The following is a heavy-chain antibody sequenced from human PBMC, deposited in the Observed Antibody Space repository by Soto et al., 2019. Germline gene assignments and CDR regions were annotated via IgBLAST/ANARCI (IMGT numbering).Heavy chain of an antibody. CDR2: INPATGGT. J-gene: IGHJ4*02. Sequence: QVQLVQYGAEVRRPGASVKVACTASGYAFTDYFIHWVRQAPGQGLEWMGWINPATGGTVFAQSFQGRVTMARDTPVNTVNMELSSLRSGDTALYYCARSTQYSASLEFDYWGQGTLVAVSS. CDR1: GYAFTDYF. V-gene: IGHV1-2*02. CDR3: ARSTQYSASLEFDY. D-gene: IGHD1-1*01.